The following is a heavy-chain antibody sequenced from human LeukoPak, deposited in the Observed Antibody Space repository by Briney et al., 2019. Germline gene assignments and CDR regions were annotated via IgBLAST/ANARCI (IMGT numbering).Heavy chain of an antibody. D-gene: IGHD3-10*01. J-gene: IGHJ3*01. V-gene: IGHV3-15*01. Sequence: GGSLRLSCAASGFTFSNAWISWVRQAPGKGLEWVGRIMSKTDGGTTAYAAPVKGRFTISRDDSKNTLYLQMKGLETEDTAVYYCTTASVTMVRGVINPDAFDVWGLGTMVIVSS. CDR2: IMSKTDGGTT. CDR1: GFTFSNAW. CDR3: TTASVTMVRGVINPDAFDV.